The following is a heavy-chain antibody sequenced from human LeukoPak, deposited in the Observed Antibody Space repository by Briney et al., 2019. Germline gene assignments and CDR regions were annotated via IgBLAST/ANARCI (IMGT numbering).Heavy chain of an antibody. J-gene: IGHJ6*03. Sequence: GGPLRLSCAASGLTVSSDHMSWVRQAPGKGLEWVLVIYTGGSTDYADSVKGRFTISRDNSKNTLYLQMNSLRAEDTAVYYCARGARAATGYYYYYMDVWGKGTTVTVSS. CDR2: IYTGGST. D-gene: IGHD2-15*01. CDR1: GLTVSSDH. CDR3: ARGARAATGYYYYYMDV. V-gene: IGHV3-53*01.